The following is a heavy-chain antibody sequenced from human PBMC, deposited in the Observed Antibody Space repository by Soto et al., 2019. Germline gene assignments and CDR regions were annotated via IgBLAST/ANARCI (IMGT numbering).Heavy chain of an antibody. CDR1: GYTFSNYG. Sequence: GASVKVSCKASGYTFSNYGISWVRQAPGQGLEWMGGIIPIFGKANYAQKFQGRVTITADESTSTAYMELSSLRSEDTAVYYCAREYYYDSSGYYYYYGMDVWGQGTRSPSP. CDR3: AREYYYDSSGYYYYYGMDV. CDR2: IIPIFGKA. D-gene: IGHD3-22*01. V-gene: IGHV1-69*13. J-gene: IGHJ6*02.